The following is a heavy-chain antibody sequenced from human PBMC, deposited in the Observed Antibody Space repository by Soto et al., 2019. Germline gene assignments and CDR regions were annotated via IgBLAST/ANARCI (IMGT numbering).Heavy chain of an antibody. CDR1: GLTFSSYA. V-gene: IGHV3-23*01. Sequence: GGSLRLSCAASGLTFSSYAMGWVRQATGNGLEWVSSISGSGGSTYYADSVKGRFTISSDNSKNTLYLQMNSLRAEDTAVYYCAKVREYSGYVVDYFDYWGQGTLVTVSS. CDR3: AKVREYSGYVVDYFDY. J-gene: IGHJ4*02. CDR2: ISGSGGST. D-gene: IGHD5-12*01.